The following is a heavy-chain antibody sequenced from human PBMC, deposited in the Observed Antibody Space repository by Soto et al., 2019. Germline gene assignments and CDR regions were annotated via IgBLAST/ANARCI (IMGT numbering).Heavy chain of an antibody. CDR3: ARGPADHYYHYYYMDV. CDR2: MNPNSGNT. D-gene: IGHD2-2*01. CDR1: GYTFTSYD. Sequence: ASVKVSCKASGYTFTSYDINWVRQATGQGLEWMGWMNPNSGNTGYAQKFQGRVTMTRNTSISTAYMELSSLRSEDTAVYYCARGPADHYYHYYYMDVWGKGTTVTVSS. V-gene: IGHV1-8*01. J-gene: IGHJ6*03.